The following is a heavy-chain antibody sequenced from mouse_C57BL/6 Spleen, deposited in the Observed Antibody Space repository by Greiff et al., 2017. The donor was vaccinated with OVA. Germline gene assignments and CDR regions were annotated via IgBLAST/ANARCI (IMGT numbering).Heavy chain of an antibody. D-gene: IGHD1-1*01. CDR1: GFTFSSYA. V-gene: IGHV5-9-1*02. Sequence: EVKLMESGEGLVKPGGSLKLSCAASGFTFSSYAMSWVRQTPEKRLEWVAYISSGGDYIYYADTVKGRFTISRDNARNTLYLQMSSLKSEDTAMYYCTRGAYYGSYAMDDWGQGTSVTVSS. CDR2: ISSGGDYI. CDR3: TRGAYYGSYAMDD. J-gene: IGHJ4*01.